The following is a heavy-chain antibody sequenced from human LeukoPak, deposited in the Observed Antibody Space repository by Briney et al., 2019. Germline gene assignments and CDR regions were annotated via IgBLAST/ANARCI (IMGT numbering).Heavy chain of an antibody. CDR2: ISPYNGNT. CDR1: GYTFSNYG. Sequence: ASVKDSCKASGYTFSNYGISWVRQAPGQGLEWMGWISPYNGNTNYAQKLQGRVTMTTDTSTSTAYMELRSLRSDDTAVYYCARGWLQPYWYFDLWGRGTLVTVSS. CDR3: ARGWLQPYWYFDL. V-gene: IGHV1-18*01. J-gene: IGHJ2*01. D-gene: IGHD5-24*01.